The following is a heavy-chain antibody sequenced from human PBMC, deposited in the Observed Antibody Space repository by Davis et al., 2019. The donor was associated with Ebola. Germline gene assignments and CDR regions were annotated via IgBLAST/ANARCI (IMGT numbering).Heavy chain of an antibody. CDR2: ISSSSTYR. V-gene: IGHV3-21*06. CDR1: GFSFSSCS. Sequence: GESLKISCAASGFSFSSCSMNWVRQAPGKGLEWVSSISSSSTYRYYVDSVKGRFTISRDNAKNSLYLQMNSLRAEDTAVYYCARDGCTSAACYYYYGMDVWGKGTTVTVSS. J-gene: IGHJ6*04. D-gene: IGHD2-8*01. CDR3: ARDGCTSAACYYYYGMDV.